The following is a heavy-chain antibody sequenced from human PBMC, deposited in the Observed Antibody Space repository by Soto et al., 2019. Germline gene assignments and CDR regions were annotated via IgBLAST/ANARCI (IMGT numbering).Heavy chain of an antibody. CDR3: ARDRPLASGDY. Sequence: ASVKVSCKASGYTFTSYDMRWVRQAPGQGLEWMGIINPSGGSTSYAQKFQGRVTMTRDTSTSTVYMELSSLRSEDTAVYYCARDRPLASGDYWGQGTLVTVSS. D-gene: IGHD1-26*01. V-gene: IGHV1-46*01. CDR1: GYTFTSYD. CDR2: INPSGGST. J-gene: IGHJ4*02.